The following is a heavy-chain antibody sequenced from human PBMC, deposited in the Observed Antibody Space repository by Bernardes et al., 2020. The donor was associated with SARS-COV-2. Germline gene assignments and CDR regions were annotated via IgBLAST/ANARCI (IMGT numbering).Heavy chain of an antibody. Sequence: SETLSLTCTVSGASISGSRYYWAWIRQTPGKGLEWIGGIFYSGSAYFNPSLKSRATISVDRSKNQFSLKLSSVTAADMAVYYCASPGKDYSNYLGAFDIWGQGTLVTVSS. J-gene: IGHJ3*02. D-gene: IGHD4-4*01. V-gene: IGHV4-39*01. CDR1: GASISGSRYY. CDR2: IFYSGSA. CDR3: ASPGKDYSNYLGAFDI.